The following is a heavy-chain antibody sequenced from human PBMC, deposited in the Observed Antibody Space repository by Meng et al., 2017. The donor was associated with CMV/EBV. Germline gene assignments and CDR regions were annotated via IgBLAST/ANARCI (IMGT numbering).Heavy chain of an antibody. CDR1: GFTFSSYS. CDR2: ISSSSSYI. V-gene: IGHV3-21*01. Sequence: GESLKISCAASGFTFSSYSMNWVRQAPGKGLEWVSSISSSSSYIYYADSVKGRFTISRDNAKNSLYLQMNSLRAEDTAVYYCARDPYDSSGYYYYYGMDVWGQGTTVTVSS. J-gene: IGHJ6*02. D-gene: IGHD3-22*01. CDR3: ARDPYDSSGYYYYYGMDV.